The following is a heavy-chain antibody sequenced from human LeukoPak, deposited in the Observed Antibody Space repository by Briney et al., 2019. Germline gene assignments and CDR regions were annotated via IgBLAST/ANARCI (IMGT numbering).Heavy chain of an antibody. CDR1: GDSVSSGDYY. Sequence: SETLSLTCSVSGDSVSSGDYYWSWIRQPPGKGLEWIGYIYYSGSTNYNPSLKSRVTISVDTSKNQFSLKLSSVSAADTAVYYCARHSYYNFWGQGTLVTVSS. V-gene: IGHV4-61*08. CDR2: IYYSGST. J-gene: IGHJ4*02. CDR3: ARHSYYNF. D-gene: IGHD3-3*01.